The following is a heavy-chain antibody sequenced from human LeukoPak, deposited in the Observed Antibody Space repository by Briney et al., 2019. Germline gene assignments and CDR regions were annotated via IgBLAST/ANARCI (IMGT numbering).Heavy chain of an antibody. J-gene: IGHJ4*02. D-gene: IGHD3-10*01. CDR1: GGSISSSSYY. Sequence: SETLSLTCTVSGGSISSSSYYRGWIRQPPGKGLEWIGSIYYSGSTYYNPSLKSRVTISVDTSKNQFSLKLSSVTAADTAVYYCARRKNGGFGDLERYFDYWGQGTLVTVSS. CDR2: IYYSGST. V-gene: IGHV4-39*01. CDR3: ARRKNGGFGDLERYFDY.